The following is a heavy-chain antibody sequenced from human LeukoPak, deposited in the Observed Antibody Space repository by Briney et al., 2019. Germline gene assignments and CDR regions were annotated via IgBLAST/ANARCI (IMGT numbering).Heavy chain of an antibody. J-gene: IGHJ4*02. CDR3: ARDQWSENGDYFDY. D-gene: IGHD2-15*01. CDR1: GYTFTGYY. CDR2: INPNSGGT. V-gene: IGHV1-2*02. Sequence: GGSVKVSCKASGYTFTGYYMHWVRQAPGQGLEWMGWINPNSGGTNYAQKFQGRVTMTRDTSISTAYMELSRLRSDGTAVYYCARDQWSENGDYFDYWGQGTLVTVSS.